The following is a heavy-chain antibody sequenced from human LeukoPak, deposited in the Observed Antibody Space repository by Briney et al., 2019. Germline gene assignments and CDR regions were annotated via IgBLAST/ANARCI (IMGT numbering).Heavy chain of an antibody. CDR1: GLSVSSNY. Sequence: GGSLRLSCAASGLSVSSNYMNWVRQAPGKGLEWVSIMYSGGRTYYADSVKGRFTISRDHSNNTLYLQMNSLRAEDTAVYYCARGNSGYDPVFDYWGQGILVTVSS. V-gene: IGHV3-53*01. CDR2: MYSGGRT. D-gene: IGHD5-12*01. CDR3: ARGNSGYDPVFDY. J-gene: IGHJ4*02.